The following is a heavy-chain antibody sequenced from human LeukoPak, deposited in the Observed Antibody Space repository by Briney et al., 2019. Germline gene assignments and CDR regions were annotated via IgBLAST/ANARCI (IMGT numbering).Heavy chain of an antibody. CDR3: AREGSIGYYFDY. CDR2: IIPIFGTA. V-gene: IGHV1-69*13. Sequence: SVKVSCKASGYTFSSYGINWVRQAPGQGLEWMGGIIPIFGTANYAQKFQGRVTITADESTSTAYMELSSLRSEDTAVYYCAREGSIGYYFDYWGQGTLVTVSS. D-gene: IGHD2-15*01. J-gene: IGHJ4*02. CDR1: GYTFSSYG.